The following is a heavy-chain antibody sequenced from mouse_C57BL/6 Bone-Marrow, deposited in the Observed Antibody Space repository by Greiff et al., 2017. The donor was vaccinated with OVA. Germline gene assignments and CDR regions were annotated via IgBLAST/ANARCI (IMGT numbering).Heavy chain of an antibody. CDR2: INPNNGGT. Sequence: VQLQQSGPELVKPGASVKLSCKASGYTFTDYYMNWVKQSPGKSLEWIGDINPNNGGTSYNQKFKGKATLTVDKSSSTAYMELRSLTSEDSAVYYCARKGLIATGVGEDYAMDYWGQGTSVTVSS. CDR1: GYTFTDYY. D-gene: IGHD1-1*01. CDR3: ARKGLIATGVGEDYAMDY. J-gene: IGHJ4*01. V-gene: IGHV1-26*01.